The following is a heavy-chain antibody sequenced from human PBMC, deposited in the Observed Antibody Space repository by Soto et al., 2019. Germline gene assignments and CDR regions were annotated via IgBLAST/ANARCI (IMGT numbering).Heavy chain of an antibody. CDR1: GGSISSGGYY. D-gene: IGHD6-13*01. Sequence: SETLSLTCTVSGGSISSGGYYWSWIRQHPGKGLEWIGYIYYSGSTYYNPSLKSRVTISVDTSKNQFSLKLSSVTAADTAVYYCARDRGAAAYWFDPWGQGTLVTVS. CDR3: ARDRGAAAYWFDP. CDR2: IYYSGST. V-gene: IGHV4-31*03. J-gene: IGHJ5*02.